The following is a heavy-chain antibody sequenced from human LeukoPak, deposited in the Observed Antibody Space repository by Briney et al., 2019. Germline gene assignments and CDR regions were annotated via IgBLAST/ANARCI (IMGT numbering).Heavy chain of an antibody. CDR1: GGSISSSSYY. J-gene: IGHJ6*03. CDR3: ARDRGYDFWSGYYYYYYMDV. CDR2: IYYSGST. V-gene: IGHV4-39*07. Sequence: SETLSLTCTVSGGSISSSSYYWGWIRQPPGKGLEWIGSIYYSGSTYYNPSLKNRVTISVDTSKNQFSLKLSSVTAADTAVYYCARDRGYDFWSGYYYYYYMDVWGKGTTVTVSS. D-gene: IGHD3-3*01.